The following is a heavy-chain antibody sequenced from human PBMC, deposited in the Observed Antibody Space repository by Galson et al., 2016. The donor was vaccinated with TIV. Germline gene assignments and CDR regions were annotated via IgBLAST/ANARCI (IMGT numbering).Heavy chain of an antibody. Sequence: TLSLTCSVSGGSMSGGGYYWNWIRQPPGKGLECIGHIYYSGSTYYNPTLKRRVVISVDTSKNQFSPKVTSVTAADTAVYYCARGSPAGRLTATKLGDAFDIWGQGTKVAVSS. CDR2: IYYSGST. CDR3: ARGSPAGRLTATKLGDAFDI. CDR1: GGSMSGGGYY. V-gene: IGHV4-30-4*01. J-gene: IGHJ3*02. D-gene: IGHD5-24*01.